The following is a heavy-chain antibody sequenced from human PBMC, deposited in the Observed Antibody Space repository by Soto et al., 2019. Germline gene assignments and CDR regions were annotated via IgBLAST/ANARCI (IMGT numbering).Heavy chain of an antibody. CDR2: IYHSGST. Sequence: SETLSLTCAVSGGSISSSNWWSWVRQPPGKVLEWIGEIYHSGSTNYNPSLKSRVTISVDKSKNQFSLKLSSVTAADTAVYYCARGPYSSGWDYYYYGMDVWGQGTTVTVSS. D-gene: IGHD6-19*01. V-gene: IGHV4-4*02. J-gene: IGHJ6*02. CDR3: ARGPYSSGWDYYYYGMDV. CDR1: GGSISSSNW.